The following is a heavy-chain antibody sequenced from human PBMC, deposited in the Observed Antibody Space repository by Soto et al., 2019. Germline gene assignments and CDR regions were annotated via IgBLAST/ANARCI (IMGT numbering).Heavy chain of an antibody. Sequence: ASVKVSCKASGFTFTSSAMQWVRQARGQRLEWIGWVVVGSGNTNYAQKFQERVTITRDMSTSTAYMELSSLRSEDTAVYYCAADQRTVLTGYTYGMDGWGKGTTVTVYS. J-gene: IGHJ6*04. V-gene: IGHV1-58*02. D-gene: IGHD3-9*01. CDR1: GFTFTSSA. CDR3: AADQRTVLTGYTYGMDG. CDR2: VVVGSGNT.